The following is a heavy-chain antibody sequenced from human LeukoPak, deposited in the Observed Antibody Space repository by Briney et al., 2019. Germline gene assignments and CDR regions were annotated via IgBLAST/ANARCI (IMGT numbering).Heavy chain of an antibody. Sequence: GGSLRLSCAASGFTFSSYTMSWVRQAPGERLDWVSVISGRGEDTYYADSVKGRFTISRDNSKNTVYLQMNSLRAEDTAVYYCAKDSALGGLDYFDSWGQGTLVTVSS. CDR3: AKDSALGGLDYFDS. J-gene: IGHJ4*01. CDR2: ISGRGEDT. V-gene: IGHV3-23*01. CDR1: GFTFSSYT. D-gene: IGHD3-10*01.